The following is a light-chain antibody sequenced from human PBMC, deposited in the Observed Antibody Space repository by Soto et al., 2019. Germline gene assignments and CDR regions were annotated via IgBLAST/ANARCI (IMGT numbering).Light chain of an antibody. J-gene: IGLJ1*01. Sequence: QSALTQPASVSGSPGQSITISCTGTSNDVGSYNYVSWYQQHPDKAPRLLIYDVTNRPSGVSDRFSGSKSGNTASLTISGLQAEDEADYYCISFTSIHTDVFGTGTKLTVL. CDR2: DVT. CDR1: SNDVGSYNY. V-gene: IGLV2-14*03. CDR3: ISFTSIHTDV.